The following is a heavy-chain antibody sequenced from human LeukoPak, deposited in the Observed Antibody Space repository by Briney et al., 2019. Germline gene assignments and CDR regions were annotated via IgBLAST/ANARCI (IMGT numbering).Heavy chain of an antibody. CDR2: IYYSGST. Sequence: PSETLSLTCTVSGDSISNYHWSWIRQPPGKGLEWIGCIYYSGSTNYNPSLKSRVTISVDTPKNQFSLKLSSVTAADTAVYYCARAGVNRKYNWFDPWGQGTLVTVSS. CDR1: GDSISNYH. CDR3: ARAGVNRKYNWFDP. D-gene: IGHD2/OR15-2a*01. V-gene: IGHV4-59*01. J-gene: IGHJ5*02.